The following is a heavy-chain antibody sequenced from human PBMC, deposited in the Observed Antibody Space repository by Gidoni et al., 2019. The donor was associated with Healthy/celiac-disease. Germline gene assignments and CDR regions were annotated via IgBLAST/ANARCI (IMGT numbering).Heavy chain of an antibody. CDR3: AKKVRRQAYFDY. Sequence: QVQLQQWGAGLLKPSETLSLTCAVYGGSFSGYYWSWIRQPPGKGLEWIGEINHSGSTNYNPSLKSRVTISVDTSKNQFSLKLSSVTAADTAVYYCAKKVRRQAYFDYWGQGTLVTVSS. CDR1: GGSFSGYY. CDR2: INHSGST. J-gene: IGHJ4*02. V-gene: IGHV4-34*01. D-gene: IGHD3-10*01.